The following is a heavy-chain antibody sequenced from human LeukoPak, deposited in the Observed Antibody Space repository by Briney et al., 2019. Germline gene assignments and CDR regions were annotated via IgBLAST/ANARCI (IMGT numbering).Heavy chain of an antibody. Sequence: PGASVKVSCKASGYTFTSYGISWVRQAPGQGLEWMGWMIPNSGNTGYAQKFQGRVTMTRNTSISTAYMELSSLRSEDTAVYYCARGRSMYSSSRLYYYYYMDVWGKGTTVTISS. CDR3: ARGRSMYSSSRLYYYYYMDV. J-gene: IGHJ6*03. CDR1: GYTFTSYG. CDR2: MIPNSGNT. V-gene: IGHV1-8*02. D-gene: IGHD6-13*01.